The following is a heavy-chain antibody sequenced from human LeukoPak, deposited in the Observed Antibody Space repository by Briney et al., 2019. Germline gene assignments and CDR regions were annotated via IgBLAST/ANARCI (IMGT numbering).Heavy chain of an antibody. V-gene: IGHV1-8*01. Sequence: ASVKVSCTASGYTFTSYDINWVRQATGQGLEWMGWMNPISGNTGYAQKFQGRVTMTRNTSISTAYMELSSLRSEDTAVYYCARGPAKNTDGYWFDPWGQGTLVTVSS. D-gene: IGHD2-2*01. CDR3: ARGPAKNTDGYWFDP. J-gene: IGHJ5*02. CDR1: GYTFTSYD. CDR2: MNPISGNT.